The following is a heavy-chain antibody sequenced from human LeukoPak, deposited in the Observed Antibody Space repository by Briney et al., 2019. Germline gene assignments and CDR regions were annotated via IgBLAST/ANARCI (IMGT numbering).Heavy chain of an antibody. CDR1: XXTXXXXA. CDR3: ARDRAVLRFLEGYMDV. D-gene: IGHD3-3*01. Sequence: XASXXTXXXXAISWVRQAPGQGLEWMGGIIPIFGTANYAQKFQGRVTITADESTSTAYMELSSLRSEDTAVYYCARDRAVLRFLEGYMDVWGKGTTVTVSS. V-gene: IGHV1-69*01. CDR2: IIPIFGTA. J-gene: IGHJ6*03.